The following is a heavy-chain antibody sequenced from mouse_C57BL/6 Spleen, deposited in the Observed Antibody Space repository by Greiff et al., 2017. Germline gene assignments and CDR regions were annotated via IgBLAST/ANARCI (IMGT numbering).Heavy chain of an antibody. CDR3: ARHEGGYYGSSGYWYCDV. Sequence: QVQLQQSGAELVKPGASVKLSCKASGYTFTEYTIHWVKQRSGQGLEWIGWFYPGSGSIKYNEKFKDKATLTADKSSSTVYLEISRLTSEDSAVYFCARHEGGYYGSSGYWYCDVWGTGTTVSVSS. J-gene: IGHJ1*03. D-gene: IGHD1-1*01. CDR1: GYTFTEYT. V-gene: IGHV1-62-2*01. CDR2: FYPGSGSI.